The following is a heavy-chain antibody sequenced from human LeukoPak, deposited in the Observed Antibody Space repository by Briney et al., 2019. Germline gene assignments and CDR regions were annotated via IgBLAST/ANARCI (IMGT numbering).Heavy chain of an antibody. CDR3: VKKVPSPLYAMDV. V-gene: IGHV3-66*01. CDR2: FYSGGTT. CDR1: GGSISSGGYS. Sequence: ETLSLTCAVSGGSISSGGYSWSWVRQAPGKGLEWVSIFYSGGTTYYTDSVKGRFTVSRDNSKNMVFLQMNSLRAEDTAVYYCVKKVPSPLYAMDVWGQGTTVTVSS. J-gene: IGHJ6*02.